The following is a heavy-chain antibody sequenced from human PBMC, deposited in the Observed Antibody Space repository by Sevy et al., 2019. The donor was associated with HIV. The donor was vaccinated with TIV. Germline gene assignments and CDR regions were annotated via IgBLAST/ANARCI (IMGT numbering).Heavy chain of an antibody. CDR2: VRNDGSNK. CDR3: ARGRKTTEEWLEELNYYYGLDV. D-gene: IGHD2-8*01. J-gene: IGHJ6*02. V-gene: IGHV3-30*02. CDR1: GFSLTTSD. Sequence: GGSLRLSCAASGFSLTTSDMHWVRQAPGKGLEWVAYVRNDGSNKYYADSVRDRFTISRDSPKNTLYLKMNSLRDEDTAIYYCARGRKTTEEWLEELNYYYGLDVWGQGTTVTVSS.